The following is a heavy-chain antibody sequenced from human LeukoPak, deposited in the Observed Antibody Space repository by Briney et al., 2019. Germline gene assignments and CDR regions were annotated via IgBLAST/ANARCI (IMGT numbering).Heavy chain of an antibody. D-gene: IGHD4-17*01. V-gene: IGHV4-34*01. CDR2: ICHSGST. CDR1: AGSFSNYY. CDR3: ARGSFDYGDYQIFDY. J-gene: IGHJ4*02. Sequence: SETLSLTCAVYAGSFSNYYWSWIRQPPGKGLEWIGEICHSGSTNYNPSLKSRVTISVDTSKNQFSLKLSSVTAADTAMYYCARGSFDYGDYQIFDYWGQGTLVTASS.